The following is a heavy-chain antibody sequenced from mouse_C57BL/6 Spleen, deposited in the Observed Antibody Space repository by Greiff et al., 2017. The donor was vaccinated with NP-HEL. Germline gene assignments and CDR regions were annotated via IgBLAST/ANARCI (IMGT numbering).Heavy chain of an antibody. CDR2: IYPGDGDT. CDR1: GYAFSSSW. Sequence: VQLVESGPELVKPGASVKISCKASGYAFSSSWMNWVKQRPGKGLEWIGRIYPGDGDTNYNGKFKGKATLTADKSSSTAYMQLSSLTSEDSAVYFCAREITTEGFDYWGQGTTLTVSS. V-gene: IGHV1-82*01. CDR3: AREITTEGFDY. D-gene: IGHD1-1*01. J-gene: IGHJ2*01.